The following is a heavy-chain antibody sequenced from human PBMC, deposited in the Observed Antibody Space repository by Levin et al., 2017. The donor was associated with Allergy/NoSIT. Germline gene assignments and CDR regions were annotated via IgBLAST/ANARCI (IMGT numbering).Heavy chain of an antibody. CDR3: ARGSTVGMRLPGGEY. CDR1: GYSIGSGYY. CDR2: IHHSGIT. J-gene: IGHJ4*02. Sequence: ASETLSLTCDVSGYSIGSGYYWGWIRQPPGKGLEWIGSIHHSGITSYKPSPKSRVTMSVDTSKNQFSLKLTSMTAADTAVYYCARGSTVGMRLPGGEYWGQGTLVTVSP. D-gene: IGHD3-10*01. V-gene: IGHV4-38-2*01.